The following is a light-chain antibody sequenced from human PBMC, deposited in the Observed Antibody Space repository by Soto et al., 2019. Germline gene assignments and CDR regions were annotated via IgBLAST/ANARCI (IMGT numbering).Light chain of an antibody. Sequence: EIVMTQSPATVSVSPGESATLSCRASQSVGTKLGWFQHKPGQAPRLLIYAASIRATGIPDRFIGSGSGTEFTLTISSLQSEDFAVYYCQQYNNWPPWTFGQGTKVDIK. J-gene: IGKJ1*01. V-gene: IGKV3-15*01. CDR1: QSVGTK. CDR2: AAS. CDR3: QQYNNWPPWT.